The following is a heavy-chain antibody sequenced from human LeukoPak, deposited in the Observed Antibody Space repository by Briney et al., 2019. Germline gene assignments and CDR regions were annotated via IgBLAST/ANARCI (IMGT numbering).Heavy chain of an antibody. J-gene: IGHJ4*02. Sequence: SETLSLTCTVSGGSISGDYYWSWIRQPPGKGLEWIGYIYYSGSATYNPSLKSRVTISVDTSKNQFSLKLSSVTAADAAVYYCARSASSGYFLFTFWGQGTLVTVSS. D-gene: IGHD3-22*01. CDR3: ARSASSGYFLFTF. V-gene: IGHV4-59*08. CDR2: IYYSGSA. CDR1: GGSISGDYY.